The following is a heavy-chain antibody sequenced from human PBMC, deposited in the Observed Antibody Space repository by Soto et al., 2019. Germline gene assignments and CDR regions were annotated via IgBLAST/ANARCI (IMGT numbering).Heavy chain of an antibody. CDR2: MLYSGLT. CDR3: APRSVSLSGPYGIHL. CDR1: GYSVSTSDYY. D-gene: IGHD2-15*01. V-gene: IGHV4-39*01. Sequence: SDTLCLTCSVSGYSVSTSDYYWTWIRQPPGKGLEWIGSMLYSGLTYYNPSLKSRVTLSVDTSKNQFSVRLNSVTASDTAVYYCAPRSVSLSGPYGIHLWGQGTTVTVS. J-gene: IGHJ6*02.